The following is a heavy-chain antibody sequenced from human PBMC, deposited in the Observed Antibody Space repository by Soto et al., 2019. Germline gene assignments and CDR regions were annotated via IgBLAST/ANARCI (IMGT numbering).Heavy chain of an antibody. V-gene: IGHV3-73*02. CDR2: IRSKANNYAT. J-gene: IGHJ4*02. Sequence: EMQLVESGGGLVQPGGSLRLSCATSGFTFSTSAMHWVRQVSGKGLEWIARIRSKANNYATTYAPSVKGRFTISRDDSENKVYLHMNSLKIEDTAIYYCAKPIYGGNSWGQGTLVTVSA. D-gene: IGHD2-21*02. CDR3: AKPIYGGNS. CDR1: GFTFSTSA.